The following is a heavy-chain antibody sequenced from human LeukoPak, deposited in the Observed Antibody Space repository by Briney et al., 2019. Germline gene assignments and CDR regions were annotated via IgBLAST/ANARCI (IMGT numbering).Heavy chain of an antibody. V-gene: IGHV3-30*18. CDR2: ISYDGSNK. CDR3: AKDQYSSGKSWGWYYFDY. Sequence: GGSLRLSCAASGFPFSNAWMSWVRQAPGKGLEWVAVISYDGSNKYYADSVKGRFTISRDNSKNTLYLQMNSLRAEDTAVYYCAKDQYSSGKSWGWYYFDYWGQGTLVTVSS. D-gene: IGHD6-19*01. J-gene: IGHJ4*02. CDR1: GFPFSNAW.